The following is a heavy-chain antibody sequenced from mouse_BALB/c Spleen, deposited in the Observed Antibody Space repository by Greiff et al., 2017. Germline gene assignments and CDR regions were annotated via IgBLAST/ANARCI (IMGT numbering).Heavy chain of an antibody. D-gene: IGHD5-5*01. CDR3: ARATYYYAMDY. Sequence: LQESGPELVKPGASVKMSCKASGYTFTSYVMHWVKQKPGQGLEWIGYINPYNDGTKYNEKFKGKATLTSDKSSSTAYMELSSLTSEDSAVYYCARATYYYAMDYWGQGTSVTVSS. CDR2: INPYNDGT. J-gene: IGHJ4*01. V-gene: IGHV1-14*01. CDR1: GYTFTSYV.